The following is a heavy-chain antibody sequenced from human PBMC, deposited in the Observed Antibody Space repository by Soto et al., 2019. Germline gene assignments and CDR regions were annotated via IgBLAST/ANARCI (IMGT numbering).Heavy chain of an antibody. CDR2: ISAYNGNT. V-gene: IGHV1-18*01. CDR1: GYTFTSYG. D-gene: IGHD4-17*01. J-gene: IGHJ5*02. Sequence: QVQLVQSGAEVKKPGASVKVSCKASGYTFTSYGISWVRQAPGQGLEWIGWISAYNGNTNYAQKLQGRVTMTTDTSTSTAYMELRSLRSDDTAVYYCARATSDYGDSLNWFDPWGQGTLVTVSS. CDR3: ARATSDYGDSLNWFDP.